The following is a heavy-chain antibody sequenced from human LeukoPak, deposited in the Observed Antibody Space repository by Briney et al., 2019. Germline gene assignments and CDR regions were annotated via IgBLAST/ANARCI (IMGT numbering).Heavy chain of an antibody. Sequence: GGSLRLSCAASGFTFSSYTMHWVRQAPGKGLEWVAVISYDGSEKYYADSVKGRFTISRDSSKNTLYLQMNSLRAEDTAVYYCAKGMREFDYWGQGTLVTVSS. J-gene: IGHJ4*02. CDR3: AKGMREFDY. CDR2: ISYDGSEK. V-gene: IGHV3-30-3*01. CDR1: GFTFSSYT.